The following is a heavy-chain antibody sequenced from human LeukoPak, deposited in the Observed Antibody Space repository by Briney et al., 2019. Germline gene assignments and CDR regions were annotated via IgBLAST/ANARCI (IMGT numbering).Heavy chain of an antibody. V-gene: IGHV1-69*13. D-gene: IGHD2-15*01. CDR2: IIPIFGTA. Sequence: SVKVSCKASGGTFSSYAISWVRQAPGQGLEWMGGIIPIFGTANYAQKFQGRVTITADESTSTDYMELSSLRSEDTAVYYCARGGGPNGDAFDIWGQGTMVTVSS. J-gene: IGHJ3*02. CDR3: ARGGGPNGDAFDI. CDR1: GGTFSSYA.